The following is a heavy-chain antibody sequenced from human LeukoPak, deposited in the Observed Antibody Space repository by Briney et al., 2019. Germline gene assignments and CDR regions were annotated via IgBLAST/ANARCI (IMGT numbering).Heavy chain of an antibody. Sequence: PSETLSLTCTVSGYSISTNYWSWIRQPPGKGLEWIGFIYSSGSTNYNPSLKSRVTISVDTSKNQFSLNLRSVTAADTAVYYCARHGPDTAMVDYWGQGTLVTVSS. J-gene: IGHJ4*02. V-gene: IGHV4-59*08. CDR2: IYSSGST. D-gene: IGHD5-18*01. CDR3: ARHGPDTAMVDY. CDR1: GYSISTNY.